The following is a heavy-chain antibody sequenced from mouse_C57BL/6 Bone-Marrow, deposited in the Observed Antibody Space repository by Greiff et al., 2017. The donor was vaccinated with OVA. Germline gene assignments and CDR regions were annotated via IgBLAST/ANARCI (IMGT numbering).Heavy chain of an antibody. J-gene: IGHJ3*01. Sequence: DVQLQESGPVLVKPGASVKMSCKASGYTFTDYYMNWVKQSHGKSLEWIGVINPYNGGTSYNQKFKGKATLTVDKSSSTAYMELNSLTSEDSAVYYCARYYGSSPAWFAYWGQGTLVTVSA. CDR3: ARYYGSSPAWFAY. CDR1: GYTFTDYY. D-gene: IGHD1-1*01. CDR2: INPYNGGT. V-gene: IGHV1-19*01.